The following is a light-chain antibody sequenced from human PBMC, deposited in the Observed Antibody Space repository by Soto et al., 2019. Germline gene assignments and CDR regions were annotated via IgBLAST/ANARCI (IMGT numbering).Light chain of an antibody. CDR3: QTWGADVPYV. Sequence: QPVLTQSPSASASLGASVKLTCTLSSGHSSYAIAWHQQQPEKGPRFLMRVNSDGSHTRGDGIPDRFSGSSSGAERYLTISRLQSEDEADYYCQTWGADVPYVFGTGTKLTVL. V-gene: IGLV4-69*01. J-gene: IGLJ1*01. CDR1: SGHSSYA. CDR2: VNSDGSH.